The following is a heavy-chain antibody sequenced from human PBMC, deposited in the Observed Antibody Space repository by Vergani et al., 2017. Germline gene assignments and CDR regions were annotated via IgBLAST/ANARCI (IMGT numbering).Heavy chain of an antibody. CDR1: GFTFDDYA. CDR3: AKGVRGVMGNDAFDI. CDR2: ISLNSGSI. Sequence: EVQLVESGGGLVQPGRSLRLSCAASGFTFDDYAMHWVRQAPGKGLEWVSGISLNSGSIGYADSVKGRFTISRDNSKNSLYLQMNSLRAEDTALYYCAKGVRGVMGNDAFDIWGQGTMVTVSS. V-gene: IGHV3-9*01. J-gene: IGHJ3*02. D-gene: IGHD3-10*01.